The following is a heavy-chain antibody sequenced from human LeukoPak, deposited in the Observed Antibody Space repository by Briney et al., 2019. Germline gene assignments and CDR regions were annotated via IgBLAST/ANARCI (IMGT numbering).Heavy chain of an antibody. CDR2: IYYSGST. CDR3: GRGGHSISSYWFDP. J-gene: IGHJ5*02. Sequence: PSETLSLTCTVFGASISSHYWSWIRQPPGKGLEWIGYIYYSGSTSYNPSLKSRVTISIETSKNQFSLTLTTVTAADTAVYYCGRGGHSISSYWFDPWGQGTLVTVSS. D-gene: IGHD6-6*01. CDR1: GASISSHY. V-gene: IGHV4-59*11.